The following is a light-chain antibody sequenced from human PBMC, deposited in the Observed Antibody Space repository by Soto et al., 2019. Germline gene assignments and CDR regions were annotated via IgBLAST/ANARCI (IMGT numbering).Light chain of an antibody. CDR3: CSYAGSSTWV. CDR1: SSDVGIYNL. V-gene: IGLV2-23*01. CDR2: EGS. J-gene: IGLJ2*01. Sequence: QSVLPQPASVSGSPGQSITISFTGTSSDVGIYNLVSWYHQHPLKAPKVMIYEGSKRPSGVSNRFSGSKSGNTASLTNSGLQAEDEADYYCCSYAGSSTWVFGGGTKLTVL.